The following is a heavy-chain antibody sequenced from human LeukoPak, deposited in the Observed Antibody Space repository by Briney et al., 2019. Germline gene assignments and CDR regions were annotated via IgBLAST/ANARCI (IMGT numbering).Heavy chain of an antibody. Sequence: PSETLSLTCTVSGGSISSSSYYWGWIRQPPGKGLEWIGSIYYSGSTYYNPSLKSRVTISVDTSKNQFSLKLSSVTAADTAVYYCARVRTIVTTTSDYWGQGTLVTVSS. J-gene: IGHJ4*02. CDR2: IYYSGST. CDR3: ARVRTIVTTTSDY. CDR1: GGSISSSSYY. D-gene: IGHD4-17*01. V-gene: IGHV4-39*01.